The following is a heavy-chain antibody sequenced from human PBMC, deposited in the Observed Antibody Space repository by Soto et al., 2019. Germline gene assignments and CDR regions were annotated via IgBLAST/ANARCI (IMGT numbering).Heavy chain of an antibody. J-gene: IGHJ6*04. D-gene: IGHD4-17*01. V-gene: IGHV2-26*01. CDR3: VRMNADSYQYYYDMDV. CDR2: IFSDNER. Sequence: SGPTLVNPTETLTLTCTVSGFSLSTGRMGVSWIRQPPGKALEWLAHIFSDNERSYSTSMQGRLTISKDPSGSQVVLSMTNLDPVDTGTYYCVRMNADSYQYYYDMDVWGEGTKVVFSS. CDR1: GFSLSTGRMG.